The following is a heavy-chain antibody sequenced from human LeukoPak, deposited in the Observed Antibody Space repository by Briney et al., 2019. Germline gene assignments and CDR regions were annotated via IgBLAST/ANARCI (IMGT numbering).Heavy chain of an antibody. D-gene: IGHD2-15*01. J-gene: IGHJ4*02. CDR3: ARSYADCSGLDF. V-gene: IGHV4-61*09. CDR1: GGSISSGTYY. Sequence: SQTLSLTCTVSGGSISSGTYYWSWIRQPAGEGLEWIGHIYTSGSTKYNPSLKSRVTISVDTSKNQFSLRLSSVTTADTAVYYCARSYADCSGLDFWGQGTPVTVSS. CDR2: IYTSGST.